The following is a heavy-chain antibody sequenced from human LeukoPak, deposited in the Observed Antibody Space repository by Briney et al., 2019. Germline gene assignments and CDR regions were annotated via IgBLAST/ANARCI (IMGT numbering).Heavy chain of an antibody. Sequence: PSETLSLTCTVSGGSISTYYWNWIRQPPGKGLEWIGYIYYTGGTNYNPSLKSRVTISLDTSKNQFSLRLTSVTAADTAVYYCARQVRPDVWGKGTTVTVSS. CDR1: GGSISTYY. V-gene: IGHV4-59*01. J-gene: IGHJ6*04. CDR3: ARQVRPDV. CDR2: IYYTGGT.